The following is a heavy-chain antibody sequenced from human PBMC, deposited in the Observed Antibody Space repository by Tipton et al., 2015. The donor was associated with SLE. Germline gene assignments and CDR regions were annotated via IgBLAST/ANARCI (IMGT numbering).Heavy chain of an antibody. CDR1: GGYISSSSYY. CDR2: IYYSGST. J-gene: IGHJ4*02. D-gene: IGHD2-21*01. CDR3: ARLRVISYYFDY. Sequence: TLSLTCTVSGGYISSSSYYWCWIRQPPGKGLEWIGSIYYSGSTYYNPSLKSRVTISVDTSKNQFSLKLSSVTAADTAVYYCARLRVISYYFDYWGQGTLVTVSS. V-gene: IGHV4-39*07.